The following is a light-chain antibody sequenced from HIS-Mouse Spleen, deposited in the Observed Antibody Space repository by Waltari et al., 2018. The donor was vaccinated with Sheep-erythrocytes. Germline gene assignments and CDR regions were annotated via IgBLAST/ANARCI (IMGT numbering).Light chain of an antibody. J-gene: IGLJ2*01. CDR3: QSADSSGTYPV. CDR1: ALPKQD. Sequence: SYELTQPPSVSVSPGQTARITCSGDALPKQDAYWYQQTPGQAPVLVLYKDSERPSGIPERFSGSSSGTTVTLTISGVQAEDEADYYCQSADSSGTYPVFGGGTKLTVL. CDR2: KDS. V-gene: IGLV3-25*03.